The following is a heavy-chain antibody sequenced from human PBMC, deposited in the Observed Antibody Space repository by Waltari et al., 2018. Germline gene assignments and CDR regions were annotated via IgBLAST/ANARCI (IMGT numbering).Heavy chain of an antibody. CDR2: IIPIRCIA. CDR3: ARVRSGYDITNWFDP. V-gene: IGHV1-69*02. Sequence: QVQLVQSGAEVKKPGSSVKVSCKASGGTFSSYTISWVRQAPGQGREWMGRIIPIRCIAKYAQKFQGRVTITADKSTSTAYMELSSLRSEDTAVYYCARVRSGYDITNWFDPWGQGTLVTVSS. D-gene: IGHD3-9*01. CDR1: GGTFSSYT. J-gene: IGHJ5*02.